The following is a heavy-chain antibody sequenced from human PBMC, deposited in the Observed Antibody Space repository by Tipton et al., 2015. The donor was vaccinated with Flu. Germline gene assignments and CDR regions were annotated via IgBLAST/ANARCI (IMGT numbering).Heavy chain of an antibody. CDR1: GYTFNTYG. CDR3: ARDMPQGIVVIPPAKRFDH. J-gene: IGHJ4*02. CDR2: ISPYTDNS. D-gene: IGHD2-2*01. V-gene: IGHV1-18*01. Sequence: QSGAEVKKPGASVKVSCKTSGYTFNTYGISWVRQAPGQGLEWMGWISPYTDNSNYAQKFQGRVTMTTDTSTSTAYLEMRSLRLDDTAVYYCARDMPQGIVVIPPAKRFDHWGQGTLVTVSS.